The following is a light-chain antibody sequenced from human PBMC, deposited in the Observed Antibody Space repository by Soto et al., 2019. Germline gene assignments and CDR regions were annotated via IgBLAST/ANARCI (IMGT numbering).Light chain of an antibody. CDR3: QQYGSSPPYT. CDR2: GAF. CDR1: QSVSSRY. J-gene: IGKJ2*01. V-gene: IGKV3-20*01. Sequence: EIVLTQSPGTLSLSPGERATLSCRASQSVSSRYLAWYQQRPGQAPRLLIYGAFRRATGIPDRFSGSGSGTDFTLTINRLDPEDFAVYYCQQYGSSPPYTFGQGTKLRSN.